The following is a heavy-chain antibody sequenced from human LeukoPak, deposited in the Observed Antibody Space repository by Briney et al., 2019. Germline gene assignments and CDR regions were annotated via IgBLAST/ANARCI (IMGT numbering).Heavy chain of an antibody. D-gene: IGHD4-23*01. Sequence: ASVKVSCKASGYTFTAYYMHWVRLAPGQGLEWMGWITPNSGGTKYAQRFQGRVTMTRDTSISTACMELSGLRSDDTAVYYCARDYGGGAFDIWGQGTMVTVSS. CDR3: ARDYGGGAFDI. CDR1: GYTFTAYY. CDR2: ITPNSGGT. V-gene: IGHV1-2*02. J-gene: IGHJ3*02.